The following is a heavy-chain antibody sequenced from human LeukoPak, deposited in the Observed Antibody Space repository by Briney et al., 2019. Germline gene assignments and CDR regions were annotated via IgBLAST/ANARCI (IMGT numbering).Heavy chain of an antibody. J-gene: IGHJ4*02. CDR2: IIPIFGTA. V-gene: IGHV1-69*13. D-gene: IGHD3-22*01. CDR1: GGTFISYA. CDR3: ARHTRETYYYDSSGYLAM. Sequence: ASVKVSCKASGGTFISYAISWVRQAPGQGLEWMGGIIPIFGTANYAQKFQGRVTITADESTSTAYMELSSLRSEDTAVYYCARHTRETYYYDSSGYLAMWGQGTLVTVSS.